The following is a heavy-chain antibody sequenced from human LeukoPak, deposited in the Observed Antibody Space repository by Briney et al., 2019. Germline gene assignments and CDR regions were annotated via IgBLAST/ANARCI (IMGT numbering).Heavy chain of an antibody. D-gene: IGHD3-22*01. CDR1: GFTFDDYA. CDR2: ISWNSGSI. J-gene: IGHJ4*02. Sequence: PGGSLRLSCAASGFTFDDYAMHWVRQAPGKGLEWVSGISWNSGSIGYADSVKGRFTISRDNSKNTLYLQMNSLRAEDTAVYYCAKEYEYYYDSSGELGYWGQGTLVTVSS. CDR3: AKEYEYYYDSSGELGY. V-gene: IGHV3-9*01.